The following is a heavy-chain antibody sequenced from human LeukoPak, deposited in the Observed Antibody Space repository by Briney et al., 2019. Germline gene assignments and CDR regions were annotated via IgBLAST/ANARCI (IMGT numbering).Heavy chain of an antibody. CDR2: IKEDGSEK. J-gene: IGHJ4*02. V-gene: IGHV3-7*01. CDR1: GFTFNRDW. Sequence: GGSLRLSCTASGFTFNRDWTAWVRQAPGKGLEWVANIKEDGSEKNYVDSVKGRFTNSRDNAENSVYLQMNDLRAEDTGVYYCVTKEPSTSGWSYWGQGTLVTVSS. CDR3: VTKEPSTSGWSY. D-gene: IGHD6-19*01.